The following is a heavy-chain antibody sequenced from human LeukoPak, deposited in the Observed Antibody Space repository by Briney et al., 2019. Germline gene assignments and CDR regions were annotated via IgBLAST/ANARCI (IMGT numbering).Heavy chain of an antibody. Sequence: TGRSLRPSCVGAGSPFSDFHTSWIRQAPRKGLEWVSYITRGGGLKNYADSVKGRFSISRDDSKNSVFLQMNSLRVEDTAVYYCARVRPGSSGSYYRTSWGQGTLVTVSS. D-gene: IGHD3-22*01. CDR2: ITRGGGLK. CDR3: ARVRPGSSGSYYRTS. J-gene: IGHJ4*02. CDR1: GSPFSDFH. V-gene: IGHV3-11*04.